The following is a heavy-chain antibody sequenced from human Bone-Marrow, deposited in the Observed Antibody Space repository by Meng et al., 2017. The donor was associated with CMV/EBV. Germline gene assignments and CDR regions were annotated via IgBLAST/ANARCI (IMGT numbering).Heavy chain of an antibody. D-gene: IGHD6-13*01. CDR1: GGSISSSSYY. Sequence: SETLSLTCTVSGGSISSSSYYWGWIRQPPGKGLEWIGSIYYSGSTHYNPSLKSRVTISVDTSKNQFSLKLSSVTAADTAVYYCARQPFGYSSSWYYFDYWGQGTLVTVSS. V-gene: IGHV4-39*01. CDR2: IYYSGST. CDR3: ARQPFGYSSSWYYFDY. J-gene: IGHJ4*02.